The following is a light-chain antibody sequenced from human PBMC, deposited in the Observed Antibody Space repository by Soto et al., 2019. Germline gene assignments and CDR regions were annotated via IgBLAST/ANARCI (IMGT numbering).Light chain of an antibody. CDR2: KAS. V-gene: IGKV1-5*03. CDR1: QSISTW. J-gene: IGKJ1*01. Sequence: DIQMTQSPSTLSASVGDRVTITCRASQSISTWLAWYQQKPGKAPKLLIYKASSLESGVPSRFSGSGSGTEFTLTITSLQPDDFATYYCQQYEDYSGTFGQGTKVEIK. CDR3: QQYEDYSGT.